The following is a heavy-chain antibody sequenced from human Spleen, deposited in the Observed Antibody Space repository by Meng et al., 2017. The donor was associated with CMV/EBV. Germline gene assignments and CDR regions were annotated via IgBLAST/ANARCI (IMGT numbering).Heavy chain of an antibody. CDR3: ARIGYSSSSWDY. CDR1: GFSFSSYS. D-gene: IGHD6-6*01. CDR2: ISSRSDVI. Sequence: GGSLRLSCAASGFSFSSYSMNWVRQAPGKGLEWISYISSRSDVINYADSVKGRLSISRDNAKNSLYLQTNSLRAEDTAVYYCARIGYSSSSWDYWGQGTLVTVSS. J-gene: IGHJ4*02. V-gene: IGHV3-48*04.